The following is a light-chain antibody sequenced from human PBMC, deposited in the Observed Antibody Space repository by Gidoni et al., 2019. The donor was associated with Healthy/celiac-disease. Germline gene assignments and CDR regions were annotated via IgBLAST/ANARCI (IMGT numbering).Light chain of an antibody. Sequence: SALTQPASVSGSPGQSITISCTGTSSDVGGYNYVSWYHQPPGKAPKLMLYDVSNRPSGVSNRFSGSKSGNTASLTISGLQAEDEADYYCSSYTSSSTLVVFGGGTKLTVL. V-gene: IGLV2-14*01. CDR3: SSYTSSSTLVV. CDR2: DVS. CDR1: SSDVGGYNY. J-gene: IGLJ2*01.